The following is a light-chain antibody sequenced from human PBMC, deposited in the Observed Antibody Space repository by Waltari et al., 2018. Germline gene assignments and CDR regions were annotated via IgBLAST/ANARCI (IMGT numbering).Light chain of an antibody. J-gene: IGKJ1*01. CDR1: QSVSRT. CDR3: QKYGTLPAT. Sequence: EIVLTQSPGTLSLSPGDRATLPCRASQSVSRTLAWYQQKPGQAPRLLIYDASSRATGIPDRFSGSGYGTDFSLTISRLEPEDFAVYYCQKYGTLPATFGQGTKVEIK. V-gene: IGKV3-20*01. CDR2: DAS.